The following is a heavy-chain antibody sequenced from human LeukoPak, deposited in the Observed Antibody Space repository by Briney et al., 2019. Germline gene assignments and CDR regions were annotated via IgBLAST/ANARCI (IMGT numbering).Heavy chain of an antibody. CDR2: IFYSGST. Sequence: SETLSLTCTVSGGSISTSSYYWGWVRQPPGKGLEWIGNIFYSGSTYYSPSLKSRVTMSVDTSKNQFSLKLSSVTAADTAMYYCAREVADYGGYYYYHYMDVWGKGTTVTISS. CDR1: GGSISTSSYY. J-gene: IGHJ6*03. D-gene: IGHD4-23*01. V-gene: IGHV4-39*07. CDR3: AREVADYGGYYYYHYMDV.